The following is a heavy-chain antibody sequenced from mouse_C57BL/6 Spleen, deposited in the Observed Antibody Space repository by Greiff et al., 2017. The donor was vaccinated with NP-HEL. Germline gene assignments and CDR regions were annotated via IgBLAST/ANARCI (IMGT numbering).Heavy chain of an antibody. Sequence: EVMLVESGGDLVKPGGSLKLSCAASGFTFSSYGMSWVRQTPDKRLEWVATISSGGSYTYYPDSVKGRFTISRDNAKNTLYLQMSSLKSEDTAMYYCARNGYDGRYYYAMDYWGQGTSVTVSS. CDR1: GFTFSSYG. V-gene: IGHV5-6*01. D-gene: IGHD2-2*01. J-gene: IGHJ4*01. CDR2: ISSGGSYT. CDR3: ARNGYDGRYYYAMDY.